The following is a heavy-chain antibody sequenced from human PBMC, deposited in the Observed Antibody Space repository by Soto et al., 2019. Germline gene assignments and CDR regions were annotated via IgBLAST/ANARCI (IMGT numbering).Heavy chain of an antibody. J-gene: IGHJ2*01. V-gene: IGHV1-3*05. CDR1: GYTFTSYS. D-gene: IGHD3-22*01. CDR3: ARATTYFYDSSGLFDL. CDR2: INAGNGNT. Sequence: HVQLVQSGAEEKKPGASVKVSCKASGYTFTSYSMYWVRQAPGQRLEWMGWINAGNGNTKYSQKFQSRVTITRDTSASTAYMELSSLRSEDTAVYYCARATTYFYDSSGLFDLWGRGTLVTVSS.